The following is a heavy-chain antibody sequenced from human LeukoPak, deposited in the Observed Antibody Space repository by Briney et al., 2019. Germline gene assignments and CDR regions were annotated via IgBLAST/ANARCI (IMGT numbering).Heavy chain of an antibody. D-gene: IGHD5-18*01. CDR3: ATIRRGYPYGYFDF. CDR2: MYDTVNT. V-gene: IGHV4-59*11. Sequence: SETLSLTCTVSGGSISSHYWSWVRQPPGKGLEWIGYMYDTVNTKDNPSLTSRLTLSADTSKNQFSLRLGSVTAADTAVYYCATIRRGYPYGYFDFWGQGILVTVSS. CDR1: GGSISSHY. J-gene: IGHJ4*02.